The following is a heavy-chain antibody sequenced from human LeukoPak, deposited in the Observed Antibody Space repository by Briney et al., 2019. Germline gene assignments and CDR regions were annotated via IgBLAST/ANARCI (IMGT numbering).Heavy chain of an antibody. CDR2: IYYSGST. Sequence: SETLSLTCTVSGGSISSSSYYWGWIRQPPGKGLEWIGCIYYSGSTYYTPSLKSRVTISVDTSKNQFSLKLSSVTAADTAVYYCARPHSTVTTPYYYYMDVWGKGTTVTVSS. J-gene: IGHJ6*03. CDR3: ARPHSTVTTPYYYYMDV. V-gene: IGHV4-39*01. D-gene: IGHD4-11*01. CDR1: GGSISSSSYY.